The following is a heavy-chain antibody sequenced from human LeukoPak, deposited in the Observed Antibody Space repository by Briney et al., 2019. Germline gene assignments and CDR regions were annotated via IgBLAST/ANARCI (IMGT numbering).Heavy chain of an antibody. CDR3: ARAHFSSSWPAGSPFDY. J-gene: IGHJ4*02. Sequence: SGGSLRLSCAASGFTVSSNYMSWVRQAPGKGLEWVSVIYSGGSTYYADSVKGRFTISRDNSKNTLYLQMNSLRAEDTAVYYCARAHFSSSWPAGSPFDYWGQGTLVTVSS. CDR1: GFTVSSNY. CDR2: IYSGGST. D-gene: IGHD6-13*01. V-gene: IGHV3-53*01.